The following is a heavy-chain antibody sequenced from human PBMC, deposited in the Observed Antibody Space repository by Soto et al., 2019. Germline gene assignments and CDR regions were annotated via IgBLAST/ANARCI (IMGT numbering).Heavy chain of an antibody. CDR1: GFTFSSYA. Sequence: GSLRLSCAASGFTFSSYAMSWVRQAPGKGLEWVSAISGSGGSTYYADSVKGRFTISRDTSKSTLSLQMTSLRPEDTAVYYCASGAAFYYDTSRYWGQGTLVTVSS. V-gene: IGHV3-23*01. CDR3: ASGAAFYYDTSRY. J-gene: IGHJ4*02. CDR2: ISGSGGST. D-gene: IGHD3-22*01.